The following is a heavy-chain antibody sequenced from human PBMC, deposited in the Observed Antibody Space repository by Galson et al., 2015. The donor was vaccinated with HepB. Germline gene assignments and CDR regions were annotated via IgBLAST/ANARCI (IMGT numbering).Heavy chain of an antibody. CDR2: ISRSGGST. V-gene: IGHV3-23*01. D-gene: IGHD3-10*01. CDR1: GFTFSSYA. Sequence: RLSCAASGFTFSSYAMSWVRQALGKTLAWVSAISRSGGSTYYADSVKGRFTISRDNSKNTLYLQMKSLRAEDTAVYYCAKVGSRSYFHNWYCDVWGRGTLVTVSS. J-gene: IGHJ2*01. CDR3: AKVGSRSYFHNWYCDV.